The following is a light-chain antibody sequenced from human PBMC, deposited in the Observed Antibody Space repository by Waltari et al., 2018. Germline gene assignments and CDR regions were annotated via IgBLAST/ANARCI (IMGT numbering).Light chain of an antibody. Sequence: QSALTQPASVSGSLGQSITISCTGRGREIDLYNLVSWYKQYPGKAPQLIIYEGDERPSVVSDRFSGSKSGNTASLTISGLQADDEAEYHCCSYAGGTTFLFGGGTKVTVL. CDR2: EGD. CDR1: GREIDLYNL. CDR3: CSYAGGTTFL. V-gene: IGLV2-23*03. J-gene: IGLJ2*01.